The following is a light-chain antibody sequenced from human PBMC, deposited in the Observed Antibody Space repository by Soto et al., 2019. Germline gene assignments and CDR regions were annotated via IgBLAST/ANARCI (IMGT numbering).Light chain of an antibody. CDR1: QTVSSNY. J-gene: IGKJ4*01. Sequence: EIVLTQSPGTLSLSPGERATLSCRASQTVSSNYLAWYQQRPGQAPRLLIYGASSRATDIPDRFSGSGSGTDFSLTISRLEPEDFAVYYCQQYGNSPLTFGGGTKVDIK. V-gene: IGKV3-20*01. CDR3: QQYGNSPLT. CDR2: GAS.